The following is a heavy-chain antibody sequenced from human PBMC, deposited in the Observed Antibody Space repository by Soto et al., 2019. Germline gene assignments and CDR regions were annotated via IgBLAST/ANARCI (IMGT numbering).Heavy chain of an antibody. J-gene: IGHJ5*02. D-gene: IGHD5-18*01. Sequence: QLQLQESGPGLVKPSETLSLTCTVSGGSISSSSYYWGWIRQPPGKGLEWIGSIYYSGSTYYNPSLKSRVTISVDTSKNQCSVKLSSVTAADTAVDYCARRQDTAMGGFDPWGQGTLVTVSS. CDR3: ARRQDTAMGGFDP. CDR2: IYYSGST. V-gene: IGHV4-39*01. CDR1: GGSISSSSYY.